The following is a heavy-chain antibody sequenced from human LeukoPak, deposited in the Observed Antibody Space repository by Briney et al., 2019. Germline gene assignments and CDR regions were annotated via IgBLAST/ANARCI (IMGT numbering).Heavy chain of an antibody. V-gene: IGHV3-30*02. J-gene: IGHJ6*03. CDR2: IRYDGSNK. Sequence: GGSLRLSCAASGFTFSSYGMHWVRQAPGKGLERAAFIRYDGSNKYYADSVKGRFTISRDNAKNSLYLQMNSLRAEDTALYYCARDRVVGYHRNYYMDVWGKGTTVTVSS. CDR1: GFTFSSYG. CDR3: ARDRVVGYHRNYYMDV. D-gene: IGHD2-8*02.